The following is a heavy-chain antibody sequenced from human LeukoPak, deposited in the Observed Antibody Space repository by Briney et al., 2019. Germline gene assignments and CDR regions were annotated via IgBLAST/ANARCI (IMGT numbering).Heavy chain of an antibody. CDR2: INHSGST. J-gene: IGHJ5*02. V-gene: IGHV4-34*01. CDR1: GGSFSGYY. CDR3: ARESQGNWNYRGNWSDP. D-gene: IGHD1-7*01. Sequence: SETLSLTCAVYGGSFSGYYWSWIRQPPGKGLEWVGEINHSGSTNYNPSLKSRVTISVDTSKNQFSLQLSSVTAADTAVYYCARESQGNWNYRGNWSDPWGQGTLVTVFS.